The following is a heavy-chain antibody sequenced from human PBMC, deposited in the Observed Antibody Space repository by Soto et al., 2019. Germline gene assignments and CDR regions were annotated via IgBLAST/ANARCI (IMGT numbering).Heavy chain of an antibody. V-gene: IGHV4-31*03. CDR1: GGSISSGGYY. D-gene: IGHD4-17*01. J-gene: IGHJ4*02. CDR2: IYYSGST. Sequence: QVQLQESGPGLVKPSQTLSLTCTVSGGSISSGGYYWSWIRQHPGKGLEWIGYIYYSGSTYYNPSLKSRVTISVDTSKNQFSLKLSSVTAADTAVYYCARDSKKIDTVTTYFDYWGQGTLVTVSS. CDR3: ARDSKKIDTVTTYFDY.